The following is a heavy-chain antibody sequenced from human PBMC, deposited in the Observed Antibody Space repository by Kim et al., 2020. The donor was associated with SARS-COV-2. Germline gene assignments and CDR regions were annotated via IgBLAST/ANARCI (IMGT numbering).Heavy chain of an antibody. J-gene: IGHJ1*01. Sequence: GGSLRLSCAASGFTFSSYAMSWVRQAPGKGLEWVSAISGSGGSTYYADSVKGRFTISRDNSKNTLYLQMNSLRAEDTAVYYCAKDVPARNIVVVTAILYFQHWGQGTLVTVSS. CDR3: AKDVPARNIVVVTAILYFQH. D-gene: IGHD2-21*02. CDR1: GFTFSSYA. V-gene: IGHV3-23*01. CDR2: ISGSGGST.